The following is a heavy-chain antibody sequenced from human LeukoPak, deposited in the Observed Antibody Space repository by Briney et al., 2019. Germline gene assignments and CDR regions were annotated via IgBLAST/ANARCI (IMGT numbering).Heavy chain of an antibody. Sequence: PSETLSLTCTVSGDSISGCNHYWGWIRQPPGKGLEWIGEINHSGSTNYNPSLKSRVTISVDTSKNQFSLKLSSVTAADTAVYYCARGGTGSRTFDYWGQGTLVTVSS. D-gene: IGHD1-1*01. CDR1: GDSISGCNHY. J-gene: IGHJ4*02. CDR3: ARGGTGSRTFDY. CDR2: INHSGST. V-gene: IGHV4-39*07.